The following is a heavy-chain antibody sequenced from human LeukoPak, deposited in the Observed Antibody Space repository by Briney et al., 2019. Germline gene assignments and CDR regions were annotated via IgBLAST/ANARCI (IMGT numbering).Heavy chain of an antibody. D-gene: IGHD4-17*01. V-gene: IGHV3-53*01. Sequence: GGSLRLSCAASGFTVSSNYMSWVRQAPGKGLEWGSVIYSGGSTYYSDSVKGRFTISRDNSKNPLYLQMNSLRAEDTAVYYCARSYGDGRLYYMDVWGKGTTVTVSS. CDR2: IYSGGST. CDR1: GFTVSSNY. J-gene: IGHJ6*03. CDR3: ARSYGDGRLYYMDV.